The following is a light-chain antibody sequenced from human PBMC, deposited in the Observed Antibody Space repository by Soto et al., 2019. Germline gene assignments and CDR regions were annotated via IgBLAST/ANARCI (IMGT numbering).Light chain of an antibody. CDR1: QSISSN. CDR3: QHYNDWPQLT. J-gene: IGKJ4*01. V-gene: IGKV3-15*01. Sequence: EVVMTQSPATLSVSPGEGVTLSCRASQSISSNFAWYQQRPGQAPRLLMYAASSRATGIPVRFTGSGSGTEFTLTISSLQSEDFAIYYCQHYNDWPQLTFGGGTKVEIK. CDR2: AAS.